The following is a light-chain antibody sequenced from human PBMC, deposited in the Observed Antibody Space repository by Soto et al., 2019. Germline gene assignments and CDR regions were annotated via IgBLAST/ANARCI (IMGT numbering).Light chain of an antibody. CDR2: GAS. CDR1: QSVTSSY. CDR3: QXXDSSPRT. J-gene: IGKJ1*01. Sequence: EIVLTQSPGTLSLSPGERATLSCRASQSVTSSYLAWYQQKPGQAPRLLIYGASSRATGIPDRFSGSGSGTDFTLTISRLEPXXXXXXXXQXXDSSPRTFGQGTKVEIK. V-gene: IGKV3-20*01.